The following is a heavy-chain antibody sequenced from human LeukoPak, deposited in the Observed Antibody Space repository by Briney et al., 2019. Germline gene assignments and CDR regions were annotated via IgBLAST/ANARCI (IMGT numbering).Heavy chain of an antibody. J-gene: IGHJ4*02. CDR1: GFTFSSYA. D-gene: IGHD2-15*01. V-gene: IGHV3-23*01. CDR2: ISGSGGST. Sequence: QTGGSLRLSCAASGFTFSSYAMSWVRQAPGKGLEWASAISGSGGSTYYADSVKGRFTISRDNSKNTLYLQMNSLRAEDTAVYYCAHIVVVVADEIVDYWGQGTLVTVSS. CDR3: AHIVVVVADEIVDY.